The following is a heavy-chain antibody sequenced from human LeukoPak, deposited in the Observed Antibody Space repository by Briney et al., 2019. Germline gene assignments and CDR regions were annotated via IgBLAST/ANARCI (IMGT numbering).Heavy chain of an antibody. V-gene: IGHV3-30*02. Sequence: GGSLRLSCAASGFTFSNYGMHWVRQAPGKGLEWVGFIRYDGRNKYYADSVKGRFTISRDSAKNSLYLQMNSLRAEDTAVYYCARVRNRSGYCSGGTCYPYWGQGTMVTVSS. CDR2: IRYDGRNK. CDR3: ARVRNRSGYCSGGTCYPY. CDR1: GFTFSNYG. D-gene: IGHD2-15*01. J-gene: IGHJ4*02.